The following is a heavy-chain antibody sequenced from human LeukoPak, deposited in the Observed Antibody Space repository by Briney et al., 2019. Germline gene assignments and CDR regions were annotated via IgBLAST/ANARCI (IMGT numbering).Heavy chain of an antibody. CDR2: INPNSGGT. CDR1: GYTFTGCY. Sequence: ASVKVSCKASGYTFTGCYMHWVRQAPGQGLEWMGRINPNSGGTNYAQKFQGRVTMTRDTSISTAYMELSRLRSDDTAVYYCAAGGSYGFYYYGMDVWGQGTTVTVSS. CDR3: AAGGSYGFYYYGMDV. J-gene: IGHJ6*02. D-gene: IGHD1-26*01. V-gene: IGHV1-2*06.